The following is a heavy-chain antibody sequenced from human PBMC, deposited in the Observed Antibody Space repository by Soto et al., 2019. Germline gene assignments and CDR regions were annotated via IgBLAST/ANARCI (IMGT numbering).Heavy chain of an antibody. CDR2: MSYDGNSK. Sequence: QVPLVESGGGVVQPGRSLRLSCAASGFTFSSYSMHWVRQAPGKGLEWVAAMSYDGNSKYFADSVKGRFTIPRDNSKNTLSLQMNSLGAEDSAVYYCARGRTVRDHDDFDLWGQGTLVTVSS. CDR3: ARGRTVRDHDDFDL. V-gene: IGHV3-30-3*01. J-gene: IGHJ4*02. CDR1: GFTFSSYS. D-gene: IGHD2-21*01.